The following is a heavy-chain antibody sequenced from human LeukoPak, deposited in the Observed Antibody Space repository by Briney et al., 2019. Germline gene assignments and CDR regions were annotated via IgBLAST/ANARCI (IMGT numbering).Heavy chain of an antibody. CDR1: GYTFTSYD. D-gene: IGHD3-10*01. V-gene: IGHV1-2*02. CDR3: ARGRVLNWFDP. J-gene: IGHJ5*02. Sequence: GASVKVSCKASGYTFTSYDINWVRQATGQGLEWMGWINPNSGGTNYAQKFQGRVTMTRDTSISTAYMELSRLRSDDTAVYYCARGRVLNWFDPWGQGTLVTVSS. CDR2: INPNSGGT.